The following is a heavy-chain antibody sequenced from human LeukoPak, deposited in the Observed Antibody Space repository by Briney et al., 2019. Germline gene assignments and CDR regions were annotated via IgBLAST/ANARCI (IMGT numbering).Heavy chain of an antibody. CDR2: IYYSGST. CDR3: AAGNRGFWSGWESWWFDP. J-gene: IGHJ5*02. Sequence: PSETLSLTCTVSGGSISSSNYYWGWIRQPPGKGLEWIGSIYYSGSTYYNPSLKSRVTISVDTSKNQFALKLSSVTAADTAVYYCAAGNRGFWSGWESWWFDPWGQGTLVTVSS. V-gene: IGHV4-39*01. D-gene: IGHD3-3*01. CDR1: GGSISSSNYY.